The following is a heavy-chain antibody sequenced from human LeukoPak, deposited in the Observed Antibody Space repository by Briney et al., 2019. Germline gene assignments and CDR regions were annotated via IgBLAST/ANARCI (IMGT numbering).Heavy chain of an antibody. D-gene: IGHD4-17*01. Sequence: GGSLRLSCAASGFTFSSYSMNWVRQAPGKGLEWVSSISTSSFYIYYADSVKGRFTISRDDAKNSLYLQMNSLRAEDTAVYYCARDSYGDLLNWFDPWGQGTLVTVSS. J-gene: IGHJ5*02. V-gene: IGHV3-21*01. CDR3: ARDSYGDLLNWFDP. CDR1: GFTFSSYS. CDR2: ISTSSFYI.